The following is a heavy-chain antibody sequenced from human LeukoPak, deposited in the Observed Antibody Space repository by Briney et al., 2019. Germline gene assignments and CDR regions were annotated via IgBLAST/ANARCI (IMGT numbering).Heavy chain of an antibody. CDR3: AAQSGSYYNMPDAFDV. CDR1: GGSISSYY. V-gene: IGHV4-59*01. CDR2: IYYSGST. J-gene: IGHJ3*01. D-gene: IGHD1-26*01. Sequence: SETLSPTCTVSGGSISSYYWSWIRQPPGKGLEWIGYIYYSGSTNYNPSLKSRVTISVDTSKNQFSLKLSSVTAANTAVYYCAAQSGSYYNMPDAFDVWGQGTMVTVSS.